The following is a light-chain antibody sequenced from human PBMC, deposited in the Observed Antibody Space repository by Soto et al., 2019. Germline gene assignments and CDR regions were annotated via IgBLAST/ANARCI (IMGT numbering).Light chain of an antibody. CDR1: SSDVGRYNY. CDR3: TSFTSSSTFF. V-gene: IGLV2-14*03. Sequence: QSALAQPASVSGSRGQSITISCTGTSSDVGRYNYVSWFQQHPGKVPKLIIYDVSNWPSGVSDRFSGSKSGNTASLTISGLQPEDEADYSCTSFTSSSTFFFGTGTNLPVL. CDR2: DVS. J-gene: IGLJ1*01.